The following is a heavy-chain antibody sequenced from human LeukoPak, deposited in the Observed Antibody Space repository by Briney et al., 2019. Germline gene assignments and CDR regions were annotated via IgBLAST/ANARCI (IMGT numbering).Heavy chain of an antibody. D-gene: IGHD6-19*01. CDR3: SRGYNSGWYTVDC. J-gene: IGHJ4*01. CDR2: IWYDGSNK. Sequence: GRSLRLSCAASGFTFSSYGMHWVRQAPGKGLEWVSVIWYDGSNKYYADSVKGRFTISRDNSKNTLYLQMNSLRPEDTALYYCSRGYNSGWYTVDCWGQGTLVAVSP. CDR1: GFTFSSYG. V-gene: IGHV3-33*01.